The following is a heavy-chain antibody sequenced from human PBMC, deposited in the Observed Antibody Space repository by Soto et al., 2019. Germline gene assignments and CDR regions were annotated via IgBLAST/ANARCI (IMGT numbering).Heavy chain of an antibody. J-gene: IGHJ3*02. CDR3: ARGLGASYAFDI. V-gene: IGHV1-69*05. CDR1: GDTFSTYT. D-gene: IGHD1-26*01. Sequence: GASVKVSCKASGDTFSTYTITWVRQAPGQGLEWMGGIIPRSATSNYAQKLQGRVTMTTDTSTSTAYMELRSLRSDDTAVYYCARGLGASYAFDIWGQGTMVTVSS. CDR2: IIPRSATS.